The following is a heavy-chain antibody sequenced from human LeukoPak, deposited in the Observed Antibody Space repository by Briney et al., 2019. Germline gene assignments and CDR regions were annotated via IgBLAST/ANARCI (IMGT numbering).Heavy chain of an antibody. CDR2: IYHSGST. V-gene: IGHV4-38-2*02. D-gene: IGHD4-17*01. CDR1: GYSISSGYY. J-gene: IGHJ4*02. CDR3: ARDPQGDYSNC. Sequence: PSETLSLTCAVSGYSISSGYYWGWIRQPPGKGLEWVGSIYHSGSTYYNPSLKSRVTISVDTSKNQFSLRLNSVTAADTAMYYCARDPQGDYSNCWGQGTLVTVSS.